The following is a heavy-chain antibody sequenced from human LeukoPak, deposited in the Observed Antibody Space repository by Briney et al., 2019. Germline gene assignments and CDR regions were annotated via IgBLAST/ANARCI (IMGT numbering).Heavy chain of an antibody. CDR2: IYHSGST. J-gene: IGHJ4*02. Sequence: SETLSLTCTVSGYSISSGYYWGWIRQPPGKGLEWIGSIYHSGSTYYNPSLKSRVTTSVDTSKKQFSLKLSSVTAADTAVYYCARVLARWELLFYVWGGLDYWGQGTLVTVSS. D-gene: IGHD1-26*01. CDR3: ARVLARWELLFYVWGGLDY. V-gene: IGHV4-38-2*02. CDR1: GYSISSGYY.